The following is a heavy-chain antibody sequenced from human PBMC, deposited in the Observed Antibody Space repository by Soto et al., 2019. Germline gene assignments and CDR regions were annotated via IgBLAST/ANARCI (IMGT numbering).Heavy chain of an antibody. D-gene: IGHD3-22*01. Sequence: PSETLSLTCTVSGGSISSYYCSWIRQPPGKGLEWIGYIYYSGSTNYNPSLKSRVTISVDTSKNQFSLKLSSVTAADTAVYYCARGEDSSGYYYGNWFDPWGQGTLVTVSS. CDR2: IYYSGST. V-gene: IGHV4-59*01. CDR1: GGSISSYY. CDR3: ARGEDSSGYYYGNWFDP. J-gene: IGHJ5*02.